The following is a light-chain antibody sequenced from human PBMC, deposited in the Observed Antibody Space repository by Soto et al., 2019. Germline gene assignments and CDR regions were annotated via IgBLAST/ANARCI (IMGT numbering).Light chain of an antibody. CDR3: HQRYNWPRVT. V-gene: IGKV3-11*01. CDR2: DLS. J-gene: IGKJ5*01. CDR1: QSVSNS. Sequence: IVLTQSPATLSLSPGERVPLSCGASQSVSNSSAWYQQKPGQPPRLLIYDLSNRATGIPARFSGSGSGTDFTLTITSLEPDDFAVYFCHQRYNWPRVTFGQGTRLENK.